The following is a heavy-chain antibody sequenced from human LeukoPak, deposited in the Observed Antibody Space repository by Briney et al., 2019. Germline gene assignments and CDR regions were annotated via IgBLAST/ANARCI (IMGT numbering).Heavy chain of an antibody. CDR2: IRYDGSNK. CDR1: GFTFSSYG. J-gene: IGHJ4*02. Sequence: GGSLRLSCAASGFTFSSYGMHWVRQAPGKGLEWVAFIRYDGSNKYYADSVKGRSTISRDNSKNTLYLQMNSLGAEDTAVYYCAKDVSGWSRRYFDYWGQGTLVTVSS. D-gene: IGHD6-19*01. V-gene: IGHV3-30*02. CDR3: AKDVSGWSRRYFDY.